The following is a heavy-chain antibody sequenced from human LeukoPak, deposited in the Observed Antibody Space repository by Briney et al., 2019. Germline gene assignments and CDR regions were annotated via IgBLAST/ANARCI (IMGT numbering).Heavy chain of an antibody. CDR1: GGTFSSYA. Sequence: GASVKVSCKASGGTFSSYAISWVRQAPGQGLEWMGGIIPIFGTANYAQKFQGRVTITADESTSTAYMELSSLRSEDTAVYYCARAPVLGQLRLPLYYWGQGTLATVSS. J-gene: IGHJ4*02. CDR3: ARAPVLGQLRLPLYY. CDR2: IIPIFGTA. V-gene: IGHV1-69*13. D-gene: IGHD6-6*01.